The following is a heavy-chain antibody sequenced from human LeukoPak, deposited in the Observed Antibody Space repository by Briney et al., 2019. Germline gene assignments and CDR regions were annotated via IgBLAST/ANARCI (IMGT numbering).Heavy chain of an antibody. CDR1: GFTFDNFA. J-gene: IGHJ6*02. CDR3: VKDVVAMIFGARLDV. Sequence: GGSLRLSCAASGFTFDNFAMHWVRQAPGKGLEWVSGLSWNSGTIGYADSVKGRFTTSRDNAKNSLYLQMNSLRAEDTALYYCVKDVVAMIFGARLDVWGQGATVTVSS. CDR2: LSWNSGTI. V-gene: IGHV3-9*01. D-gene: IGHD3/OR15-3a*01.